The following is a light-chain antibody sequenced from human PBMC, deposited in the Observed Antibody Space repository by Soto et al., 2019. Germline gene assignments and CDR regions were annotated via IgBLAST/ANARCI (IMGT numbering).Light chain of an antibody. J-gene: IGKJ5*01. CDR2: DAS. V-gene: IGKV3-11*01. Sequence: EIVLTQSPETLSLSPGEGATLTCWASHSVTTHLAWFQERPGQTPRVLIYDASTRAPGIPARFSGRGSGADFTLTISSLEPEDFAVYYCQQRSDSITFGQGTRLEIK. CDR3: QQRSDSIT. CDR1: HSVTTH.